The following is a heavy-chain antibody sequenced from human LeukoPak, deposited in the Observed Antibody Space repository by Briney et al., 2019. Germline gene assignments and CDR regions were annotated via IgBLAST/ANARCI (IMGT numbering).Heavy chain of an antibody. Sequence: PGGSLRLSCAASGFTFSSYSMNWVRQAPGKGLEWVSSISSSSSYIYYADSVKGRFTISRDNAKNSLYLQMNSPRAEDTAVYYCARDGYYYGSGSYLWGQGTLVTVSS. CDR2: ISSSSSYI. J-gene: IGHJ4*02. V-gene: IGHV3-21*01. CDR1: GFTFSSYS. CDR3: ARDGYYYGSGSYL. D-gene: IGHD3-10*01.